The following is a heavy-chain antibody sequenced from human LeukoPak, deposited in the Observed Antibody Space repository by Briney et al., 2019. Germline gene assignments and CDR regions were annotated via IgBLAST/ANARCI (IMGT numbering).Heavy chain of an antibody. V-gene: IGHV3-33*01. D-gene: IGHD6-19*01. CDR1: GFTFSSYG. CDR2: IWYDGSNK. J-gene: IGHJ5*02. Sequence: GGSLRLSCAASGFTFSSYGMHWVRQAPGKGLEWVAVIWYDGSNKYYADSVKGRFTISRDNSKNTLYLQMNSLRAEDTAVYYCAREDSSGWYDRDHNWFDPWGQGTLVTVSS. CDR3: AREDSSGWYDRDHNWFDP.